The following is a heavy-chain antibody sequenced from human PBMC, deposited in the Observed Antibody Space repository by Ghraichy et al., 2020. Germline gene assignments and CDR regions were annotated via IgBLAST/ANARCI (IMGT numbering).Heavy chain of an antibody. CDR3: AKDAITMIVVVIKDPMGPFDL. V-gene: IGHV3-23*01. CDR2: ISGSGGST. CDR1: GFTFSSYA. Sequence: GGCLRLSCAVSGFTFSSYAMSWVRQAPGKGLEWVSAISGSGGSTYYADSVKGRFTISRDNSKNTLYLQMNSLRAEDTAVYYCAKDAITMIVVVIKDPMGPFDLWGRGTLVTVSS. J-gene: IGHJ2*01. D-gene: IGHD3-22*01.